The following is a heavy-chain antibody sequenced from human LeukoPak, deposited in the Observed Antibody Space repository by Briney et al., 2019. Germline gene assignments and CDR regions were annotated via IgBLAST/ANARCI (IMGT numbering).Heavy chain of an antibody. CDR2: ISGSGGST. V-gene: IGHV3-23*01. CDR1: GFTFSSYA. CDR3: AKDDPYSSSWSFASYYGMDV. J-gene: IGHJ6*02. D-gene: IGHD6-13*01. Sequence: PGGSLRLSCAASGFTFSSYAMSWVRQAPGKGLEWVAAISGSGGSTYYADSVKGRFTISRDNSKNTLYLQMNSLRAEDTAVYYCAKDDPYSSSWSFASYYGMDVWGQGTTVTVSS.